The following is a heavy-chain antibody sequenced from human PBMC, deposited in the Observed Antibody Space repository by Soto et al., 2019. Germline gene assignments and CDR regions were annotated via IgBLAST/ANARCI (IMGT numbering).Heavy chain of an antibody. J-gene: IGHJ6*02. CDR2: IYHSGST. CDR3: ARTHTLSKAYGMDV. V-gene: IGHV4-38-2*01. Sequence: SETLSLTCVVSGYSISTGFNWGWIRRPPGKGLEWIGSIYHSGSTYYSPSLKSRVTLSVDTSKNQISLKLSSVTAADTAVYYCARTHTLSKAYGMDVWGQGTTVTVSS. CDR1: GYSISTGFN.